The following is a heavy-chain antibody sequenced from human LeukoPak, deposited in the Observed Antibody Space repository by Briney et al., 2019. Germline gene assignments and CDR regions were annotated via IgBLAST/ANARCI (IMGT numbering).Heavy chain of an antibody. CDR3: ARESSSWYFGPNWFDP. D-gene: IGHD6-13*01. Sequence: ASVKVSCKASGGTFSSYAISWVRQAPGQGLEWMGRIIPILGIANYAQKLQGRVTMTTDTSTSTAYMELRSLRSDDTAVYYCARESSSWYFGPNWFDPWGQGTLVTVSS. J-gene: IGHJ5*02. CDR2: IIPILGIA. V-gene: IGHV1-69*04. CDR1: GGTFSSYA.